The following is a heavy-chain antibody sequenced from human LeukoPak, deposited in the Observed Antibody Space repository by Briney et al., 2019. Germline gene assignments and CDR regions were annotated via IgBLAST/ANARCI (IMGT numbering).Heavy chain of an antibody. CDR3: ARGKQSVVVTATAFDY. J-gene: IGHJ4*02. Sequence: PSETLSLTCAVYGGSFSGYYWSWIRQPPGKGLEWIGEINHSGSTNYNPSLKSRVTIPVDTSKNQFSLKLSSVTAADTAVYYCARGKQSVVVTATAFDYWGQGTLVTVSS. D-gene: IGHD2-21*02. V-gene: IGHV4-34*01. CDR2: INHSGST. CDR1: GGSFSGYY.